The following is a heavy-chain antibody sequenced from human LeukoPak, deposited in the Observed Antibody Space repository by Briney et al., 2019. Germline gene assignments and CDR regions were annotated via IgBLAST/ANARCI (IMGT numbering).Heavy chain of an antibody. CDR2: ISGSGGST. Sequence: PGGSLRLSCAASGFTFSSYGMSWVRQAPGKGLEWVSAISGSGGSTYYADSVKGRFTISRDDSKNTLYLQMNSLRAEDTAVYYCAKAYGDYWNTFQHWGQGTLVTVSS. D-gene: IGHD4-17*01. CDR3: AKAYGDYWNTFQH. CDR1: GFTFSSYG. J-gene: IGHJ1*01. V-gene: IGHV3-23*01.